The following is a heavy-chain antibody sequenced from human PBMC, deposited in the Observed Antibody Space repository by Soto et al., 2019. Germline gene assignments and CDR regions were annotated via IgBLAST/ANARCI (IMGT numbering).Heavy chain of an antibody. V-gene: IGHV3-30*05. D-gene: IGHD2-2*01. Sequence: PGGSLRLSCTASGFTFSSYGMHWVRQAPGKGLEWVAVISYDGSTKYYADSVKGRFTISRDNSKNTLYLQMNSLRAEGTAVFYCARDRGIVIVPSAMTGMDVWGQGTTVTVSS. J-gene: IGHJ6*02. CDR2: ISYDGSTK. CDR1: GFTFSSYG. CDR3: ARDRGIVIVPSAMTGMDV.